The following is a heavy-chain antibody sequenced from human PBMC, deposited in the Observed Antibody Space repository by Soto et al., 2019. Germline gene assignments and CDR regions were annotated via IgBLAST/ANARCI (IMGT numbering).Heavy chain of an antibody. Sequence: QVQLVESGGGVVQPGRSLRLSCAASGFTFSSYGMHWVRQAPGKGLEWVAVISYDGSNKYYADSVKGRFTISRDNSKNTLYLQMNSLRAEDTAVYYCAAQYYDSSGYSDYWGQGTLVTVSS. D-gene: IGHD3-22*01. J-gene: IGHJ4*02. CDR3: AAQYYDSSGYSDY. V-gene: IGHV3-30*03. CDR1: GFTFSSYG. CDR2: ISYDGSNK.